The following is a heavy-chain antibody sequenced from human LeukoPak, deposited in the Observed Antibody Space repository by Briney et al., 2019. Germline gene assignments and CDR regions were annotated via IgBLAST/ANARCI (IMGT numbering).Heavy chain of an antibody. CDR3: ARERAVAEYYYYMDV. D-gene: IGHD6-19*01. V-gene: IGHV4-34*01. CDR1: GGTFSGYY. Sequence: SETLSLTCAVYGGTFSGYYWSWIPQSPGKGLEWLGEINHSGTTNYNPSLRGRATIAVDPSKNQFSLRLRSLTAADTAIYYCARERAVAEYYYYMDVWGKGTTVIVSS. J-gene: IGHJ6*03. CDR2: INHSGTT.